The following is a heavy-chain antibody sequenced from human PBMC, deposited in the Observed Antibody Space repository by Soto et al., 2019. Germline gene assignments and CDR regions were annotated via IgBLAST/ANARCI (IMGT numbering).Heavy chain of an antibody. V-gene: IGHV3-49*04. J-gene: IGHJ6*02. CDR2: IRGKPNGGAT. CDR3: TRDFQGQYYYGMDV. Sequence: GGSLRLSCTASGFTFGDYAMNWVRQAPGKGLEWVGFIRGKPNGGATDYAASLKGRFTISRDDSKSIAYLQVNGLKTEDTAVYYCTRDFQGQYYYGMDVWGQGTTVTVSS. CDR1: GFTFGDYA.